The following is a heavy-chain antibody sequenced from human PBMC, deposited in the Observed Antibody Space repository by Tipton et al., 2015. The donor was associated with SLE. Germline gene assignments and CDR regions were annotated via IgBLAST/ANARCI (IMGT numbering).Heavy chain of an antibody. CDR2: IKHTGFT. D-gene: IGHD3-16*02. V-gene: IGHV4-34*01. J-gene: IGHJ5*02. CDR1: GGSLNGY. CDR3: ARLDYTWLSDRYTSWFDP. Sequence: TLSLTCAVYGGSLNGYWDWIRQPPGKGLEWIGEIKHTGFTNYNSSLESRVTISVDTSTNQFSLELASVTAADTAVYYCARLDYTWLSDRYTSWFDPWGQGTLVTVSS.